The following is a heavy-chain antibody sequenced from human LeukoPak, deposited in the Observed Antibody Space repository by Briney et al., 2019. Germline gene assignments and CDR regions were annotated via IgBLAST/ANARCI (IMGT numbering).Heavy chain of an antibody. CDR2: ISKSGDFT. J-gene: IGHJ4*01. D-gene: IGHD6-13*01. CDR1: GFTLRSYG. V-gene: IGHV3-23*01. Sequence: GGSLRLSCAASGFTLRSYGMHWVRQAPGKGLEWVSVISKSGDFTYYADSVKGRFTISRDSSKNTLNLQMNSLRAEDTAVYYCAKESAAAGYFDYWGLGTLVTVSS. CDR3: AKESAAAGYFDY.